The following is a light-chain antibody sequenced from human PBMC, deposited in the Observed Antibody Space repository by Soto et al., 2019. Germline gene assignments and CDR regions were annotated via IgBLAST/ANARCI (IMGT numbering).Light chain of an antibody. Sequence: DIQMTQSPSSLSASVGDRVTITCQANQYINNFLNWYQQRPGEAPKLLIYDASNLETGVPSRFTGSGSGTPFTFTISSLQPEDIATYYCQQYDNLPYTFGQGTKLKIK. CDR1: QYINNF. J-gene: IGKJ2*01. V-gene: IGKV1-33*01. CDR2: DAS. CDR3: QQYDNLPYT.